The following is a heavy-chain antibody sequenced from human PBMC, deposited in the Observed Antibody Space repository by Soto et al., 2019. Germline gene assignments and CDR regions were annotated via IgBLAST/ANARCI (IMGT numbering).Heavy chain of an antibody. CDR1: VYTFTTYY. J-gene: IGHJ4*02. CDR3: ARGRPRTTGYSASWYRGFDY. Sequence: VKVSCKASVYTFTTYYIHWLRQAPGQGPEWMGIINPSGGSTSYAQSFQGRVTMTRDPSTSTVYMDLSSLRSDDTAVYYCARGRPRTTGYSASWYRGFDYWGQGTLVTVPQ. V-gene: IGHV1-46*01. D-gene: IGHD6-13*01. CDR2: INPSGGST.